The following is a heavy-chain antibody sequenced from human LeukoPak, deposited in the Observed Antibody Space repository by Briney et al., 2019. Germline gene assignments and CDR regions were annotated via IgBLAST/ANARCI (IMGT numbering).Heavy chain of an antibody. D-gene: IGHD3-16*01. J-gene: IGHJ6*03. CDR1: GFIFSSYE. V-gene: IGHV3-48*03. CDR2: ISSSGSTI. CDR3: AREGGSDYYYYMDV. Sequence: GGSLRLSCAASGFIFSSYEMNWVRQAPGKGLEWVSYISSSGSTIYYADSVKGRFTISRDNAKNSLYLQMNSLRAEDTAVYYCAREGGSDYYYYMDVWGKGTTVTISS.